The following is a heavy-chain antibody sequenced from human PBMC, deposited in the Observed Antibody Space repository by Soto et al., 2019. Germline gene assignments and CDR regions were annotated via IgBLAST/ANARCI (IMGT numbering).Heavy chain of an antibody. V-gene: IGHV1-69*02. CDR1: GGTFSSYP. Sequence: QVQLVQSGAEVKKPGSSVKVSCKASGGTFSSYPISWVRQAPGQGLEWMGRIIPILNIANYAQKFQGRVTLTADKSTNTAYMELSSLRCEDTAVYYCARTRAATDSLYWFDPWGQGTLVTVSS. D-gene: IGHD2-21*01. J-gene: IGHJ5*02. CDR3: ARTRAATDSLYWFDP. CDR2: IIPILNIA.